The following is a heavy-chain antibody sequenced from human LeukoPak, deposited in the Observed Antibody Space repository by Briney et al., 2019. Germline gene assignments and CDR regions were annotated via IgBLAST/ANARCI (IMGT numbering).Heavy chain of an antibody. Sequence: GGSLRLSCAASGFTFDDYTMHWVRQAPGKGLEWVSLISWDGGGTYYADSVKGRFTISRDNSKNSLYLQMNSLRTEDTALYYCAKDVGDCSSTSCHTYYFDYWGQGTLVTVSS. CDR2: ISWDGGGT. CDR3: AKDVGDCSSTSCHTYYFDY. J-gene: IGHJ4*02. V-gene: IGHV3-43*01. D-gene: IGHD2-2*02. CDR1: GFTFDDYT.